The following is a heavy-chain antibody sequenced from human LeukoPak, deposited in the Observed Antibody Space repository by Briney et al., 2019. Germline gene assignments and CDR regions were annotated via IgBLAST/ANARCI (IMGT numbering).Heavy chain of an antibody. J-gene: IGHJ6*02. Sequence: SETLSLTRTVSGGSISSYYWSWIRQPPGKGLEWIGYIYYSGSTNYNPSLKSRVTISVDTSKNQFSLKLSSVTAADTAVYYCARVKQSIAARPYYYYGMDVWGQGTTVTVSS. V-gene: IGHV4-59*01. CDR2: IYYSGST. CDR3: ARVKQSIAARPYYYYGMDV. CDR1: GGSISSYY. D-gene: IGHD6-6*01.